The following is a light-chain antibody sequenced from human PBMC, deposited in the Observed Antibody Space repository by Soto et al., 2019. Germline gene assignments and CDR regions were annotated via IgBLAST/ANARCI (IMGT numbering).Light chain of an antibody. CDR2: GNN. CDR3: ASWDGSLNAVL. Sequence: QSVLTQPPSASGTPGQRVTLSCSGSDSNIGSNAVNWYQHPPGMAPRLLMYGNNQRPSGVPDRFSASKSGTSASLAISGLQSEDEAEYYCASWDGSLNAVLFGGGTKLTVL. CDR1: DSNIGSNA. J-gene: IGLJ2*01. V-gene: IGLV1-44*01.